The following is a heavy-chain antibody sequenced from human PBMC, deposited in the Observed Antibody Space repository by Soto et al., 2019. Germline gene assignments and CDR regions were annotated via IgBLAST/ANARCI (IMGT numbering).Heavy chain of an antibody. CDR3: ARDLQADY. V-gene: IGHV1-69*04. J-gene: IGHJ4*02. Sequence: GASVKVSCKASGDTFSFYTINWVRQSPGLGLEWMGRVNPILSMSNYAQKFQGRVTMTADKSTSTAYMELSSLRSEDTAVYYCARDLQADYWGQGTLVTVSS. CDR1: GDTFSFYT. CDR2: VNPILSMS.